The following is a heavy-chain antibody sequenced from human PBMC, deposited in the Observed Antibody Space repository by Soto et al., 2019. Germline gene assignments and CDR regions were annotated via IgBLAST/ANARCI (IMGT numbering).Heavy chain of an antibody. CDR3: ARGSKGDGQPYYYYGMDV. Sequence: SEILSLTCAVYGGSFSGYYWSWIRQPPGKGLEWIGEINHSGSTSYNPSLKSRVTISVDTSKNQFSLKLSSVTAADTAVYYCARGSKGDGQPYYYYGMDVWGQGTTVTVSS. V-gene: IGHV4-34*01. D-gene: IGHD4-4*01. CDR1: GGSFSGYY. J-gene: IGHJ6*02. CDR2: INHSGST.